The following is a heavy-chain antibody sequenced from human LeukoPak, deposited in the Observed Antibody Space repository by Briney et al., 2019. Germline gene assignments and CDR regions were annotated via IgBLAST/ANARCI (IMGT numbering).Heavy chain of an antibody. Sequence: KPGESLRISCKGSGYSFTSYWISWVRQMPGKGLEWMGRIDPSDSYTNYSPSFQGHVTISADKSISTAYLQWSGLKASDTAMYYCARAPDSDSGYDYFDYWGQGTLVTVSS. V-gene: IGHV5-10-1*01. D-gene: IGHD5-12*01. CDR1: GYSFTSYW. J-gene: IGHJ4*02. CDR2: IDPSDSYT. CDR3: ARAPDSDSGYDYFDY.